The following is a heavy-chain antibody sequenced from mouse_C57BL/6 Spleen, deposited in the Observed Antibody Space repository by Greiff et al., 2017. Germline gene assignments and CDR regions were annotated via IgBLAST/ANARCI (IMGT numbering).Heavy chain of an antibody. V-gene: IGHV1-81*01. CDR1: GYTFTSYG. CDR2: IYPRSGNT. J-gene: IGHJ2*01. CDR3: ARFWHSSPYYFDY. D-gene: IGHD1-1*01. Sequence: QVQLQQSGAELARPGASVKLSCKASGYTFTSYGISWVKQRTGKGLEWIGEIYPRSGNTYYHEKFKGKATLTADKSSSTAYMESRSLTSEDSAVYFGARFWHSSPYYFDYWGQGTTLTVSS.